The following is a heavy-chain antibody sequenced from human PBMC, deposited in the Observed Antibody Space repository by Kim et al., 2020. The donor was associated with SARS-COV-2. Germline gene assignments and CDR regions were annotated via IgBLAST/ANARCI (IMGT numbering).Heavy chain of an antibody. CDR3: ARGPRLGAFSGGSWFDP. Sequence: GGSLRLSCAVSAFTVSSNYMSWVRQAPGKGLECVSVISTGGTTNYADSVKGRFTISRDNSKNTLYLQMNSLRAEDTAVYYCARGPRLGAFSGGSWFDPWG. D-gene: IGHD3-16*01. CDR1: AFTVSSNY. J-gene: IGHJ5*02. CDR2: ISTGGTT. V-gene: IGHV3-66*01.